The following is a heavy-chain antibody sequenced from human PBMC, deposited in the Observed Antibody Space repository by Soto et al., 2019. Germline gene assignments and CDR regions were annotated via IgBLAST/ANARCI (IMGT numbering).Heavy chain of an antibody. D-gene: IGHD3-10*01. J-gene: IGHJ5*02. CDR3: ARIGVIPQGFDP. V-gene: IGHV4-61*01. CDR1: DGSVSSGHYY. Sequence: PSETLSLTCTVSDGSVSSGHYYWNWIRQPPGKGLEWIGYIYYSGTSNYNPSLKSRVTISVDTSKNQFSLKLSSVTAADTAVYYCARIGVIPQGFDPWGQGTLVTVSS. CDR2: IYYSGTS.